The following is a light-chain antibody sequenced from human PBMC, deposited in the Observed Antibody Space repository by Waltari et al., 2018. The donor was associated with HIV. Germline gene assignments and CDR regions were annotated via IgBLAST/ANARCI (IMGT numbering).Light chain of an antibody. J-gene: IGLJ2*01. V-gene: IGLV1-47*01. CDR3: ATWDDSLSGSL. Sequence: QSVLTQPPSASGNPGQRVTISCSGSSSHIGRTYVYSYQHLPGTAPKLLIYRNNQRPSGVPGRFSVSKSGTSASLAISGLRSEDEADYYCATWDDSLSGSLFGGGTKLTVL. CDR2: RNN. CDR1: SSHIGRTY.